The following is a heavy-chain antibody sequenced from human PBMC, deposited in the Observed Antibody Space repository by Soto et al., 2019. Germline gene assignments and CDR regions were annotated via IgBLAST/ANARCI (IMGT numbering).Heavy chain of an antibody. D-gene: IGHD5-18*01. CDR1: GFTFGNYA. V-gene: IGHV3-23*01. CDR2: ITGGGGST. CDR3: ARVVQLWSIYYYYYGMDV. Sequence: GGSLRLSCAASGFTFGNYAMSWVRQAPGKGLEWVSGITGGGGSTNYADPVKGRFTISRDNSWNTLYLQLNSLRAEDTAVYYCARVVQLWSIYYYYYGMDVWGQGTTVTVSS. J-gene: IGHJ6*02.